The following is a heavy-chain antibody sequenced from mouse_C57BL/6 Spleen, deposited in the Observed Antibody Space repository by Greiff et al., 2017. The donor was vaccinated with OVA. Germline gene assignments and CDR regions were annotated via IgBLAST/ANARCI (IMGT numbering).Heavy chain of an antibody. CDR1: GYTFTDYY. V-gene: IGHV1-26*01. J-gene: IGHJ4*01. CDR3: ARELNSYYAMDY. CDR2: INPNNGGT. D-gene: IGHD1-3*01. Sequence: VQLQQSGPELVKPGASVKISCKASGYTFTDYYMNWVKQSHGKSLEWIGDINPNNGGTSYNQKFKGKATLTVDKSSSTAYMELRSLTSEDSAVYYCARELNSYYAMDYWGQGTSVTVSS.